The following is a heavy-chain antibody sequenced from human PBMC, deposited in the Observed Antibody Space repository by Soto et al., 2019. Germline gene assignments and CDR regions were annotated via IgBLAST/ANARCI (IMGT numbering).Heavy chain of an antibody. CDR3: ARRARTATTNWGAFDV. Sequence: GGSLRLSCAASGFTFNTYVMNWVRQAPGKGLEWVSTISYSADKTHYADSVRGRFTISRDNSRDTLFLQMNSLRADDAAVYYCARRARTATTNWGAFDVWGQGTMVTVSS. D-gene: IGHD1-7*01. V-gene: IGHV3-23*01. J-gene: IGHJ3*01. CDR2: ISYSADKT. CDR1: GFTFNTYV.